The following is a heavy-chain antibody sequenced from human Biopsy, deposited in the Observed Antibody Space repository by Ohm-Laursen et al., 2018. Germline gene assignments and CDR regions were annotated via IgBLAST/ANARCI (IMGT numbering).Heavy chain of an antibody. CDR2: VNPNSGAT. J-gene: IGHJ4*02. D-gene: IGHD3-10*01. CDR3: ARDRMTDVFGGPTRTDVFDS. V-gene: IGHV1-2*02. Sequence: GASVKVSCKAPGGTFSNYGVHWVRQSPGQGLEWMGWVNPNSGATNSAENFRDRVTLTRDTSISAVYIELRRLKSDDAAVYYCARDRMTDVFGGPTRTDVFDSWGQGTPVTVSS. CDR1: GGTFSNYG.